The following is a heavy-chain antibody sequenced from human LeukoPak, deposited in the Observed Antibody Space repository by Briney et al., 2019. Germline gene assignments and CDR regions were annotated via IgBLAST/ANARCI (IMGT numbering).Heavy chain of an antibody. D-gene: IGHD2-2*01. CDR1: GFTFSSYA. Sequence: PGGSLRLSCAASGFTFSSYAMSWVCQAPGKGLEWVSAISGSGGSTYYADSVKGRFTISRDNSKNTLYLQMNSLRAEDTAAYYCAKGYNCSSTSCLYYYMDVWGKGTTVTVSS. CDR3: AKGYNCSSTSCLYYYMDV. CDR2: ISGSGGST. J-gene: IGHJ6*03. V-gene: IGHV3-23*01.